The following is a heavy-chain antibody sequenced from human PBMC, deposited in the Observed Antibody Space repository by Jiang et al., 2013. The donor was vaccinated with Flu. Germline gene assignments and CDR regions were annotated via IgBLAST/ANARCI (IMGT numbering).Heavy chain of an antibody. J-gene: IGHJ4*02. CDR2: IDWDDDK. CDR3: ARMRYYYDSSGPQRVLDY. D-gene: IGHD3-22*01. V-gene: IGHV2-70*01. Sequence: KPTQTLTLTCTFSGFSLRTSEMCVNWIRQPPGKALEWLALIDWDDDKHYNTSLKTRLTISKDTSKNQVVLTMTKMDPVDTATYYCARMRYYYDSSGPQRVLDYWGQGTLITVSS. CDR1: GFSLRTSEMC.